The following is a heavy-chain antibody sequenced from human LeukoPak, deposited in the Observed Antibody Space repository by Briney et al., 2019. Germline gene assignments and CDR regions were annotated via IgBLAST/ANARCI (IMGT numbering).Heavy chain of an antibody. Sequence: ASVKVSCKASGYTFTGYYMHWVRQAPGQGLEWVGWINPNSGGTNYAQKFQGRVTMTRDTSISTAYMELSRLRSDDTAVYYCARDPITMVRGALSYYYYYMDVWGKGTTVTISS. D-gene: IGHD3-10*01. J-gene: IGHJ6*03. CDR1: GYTFTGYY. CDR3: ARDPITMVRGALSYYYYYMDV. CDR2: INPNSGGT. V-gene: IGHV1-2*02.